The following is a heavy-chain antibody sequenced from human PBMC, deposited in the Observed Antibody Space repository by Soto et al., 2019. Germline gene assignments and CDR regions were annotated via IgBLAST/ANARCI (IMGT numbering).Heavy chain of an antibody. V-gene: IGHV5-10-1*01. CDR3: ARTKYCSRGSSFSDYYYYGMAV. CDR1: GYSFTSFW. J-gene: IGHJ6*02. Sequence: GESLKISCKGSGYSFTSFWISWVRQMPGKGLEWMAGIDPSDPYTCYSPSCQRHVTIAADKSIITAYLQWSSLNAADVATYYGARTKYCSRGSSFSDYYYYGMAVWSQGTTVTV. CDR2: IDPSDPYT. D-gene: IGHD2-15*01.